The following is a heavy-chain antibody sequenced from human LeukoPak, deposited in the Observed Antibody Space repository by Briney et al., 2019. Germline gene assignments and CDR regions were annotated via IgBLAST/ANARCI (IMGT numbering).Heavy chain of an antibody. CDR1: GGTFSSYA. D-gene: IGHD2-2*01. Sequence: SVKVSCKASGGTFSSYAISWVRQAPGQGLEWMGGIIPIFGTANYAQKFQGRVTITADESTSTAYMELSSLRSEDTAVYYCARAVIVPAATLQLYYMDVWGKGTTVTISS. CDR2: IIPIFGTA. J-gene: IGHJ6*03. V-gene: IGHV1-69*01. CDR3: ARAVIVPAATLQLYYMDV.